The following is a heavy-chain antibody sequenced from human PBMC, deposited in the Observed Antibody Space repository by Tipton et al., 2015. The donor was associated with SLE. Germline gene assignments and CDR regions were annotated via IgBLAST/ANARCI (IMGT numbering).Heavy chain of an antibody. CDR2: VYYSGRA. CDR3: VRMLGAEYFHH. J-gene: IGHJ1*01. CDR1: GGSISSRSYF. V-gene: IGHV4-39*07. D-gene: IGHD1-26*01. Sequence: TLSLTCTVSGGSISSRSYFWGWIRQPPGKGLEWVGHVYYSGRAHYNPSLKSRVTISVDTSKNQFSLRLSSVTAADTAMYYCVRMLGAEYFHHWGQGTLVTVSS.